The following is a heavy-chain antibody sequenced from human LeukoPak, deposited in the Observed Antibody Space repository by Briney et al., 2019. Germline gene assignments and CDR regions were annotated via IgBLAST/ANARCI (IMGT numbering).Heavy chain of an antibody. D-gene: IGHD1-26*01. Sequence: PGGSLRPSCAASGSTLSDSYTSWIRQDPGRGLEWVSYISTSVTYTEYADSVKGRFTISRDNAKNSLYLQMNSLRAEDTAVYYCAREGSSGSYLGRFDPWGQGTLVTVSS. J-gene: IGHJ5*02. CDR2: ISTSVTYT. V-gene: IGHV3-11*05. CDR3: AREGSSGSYLGRFDP. CDR1: GSTLSDSY.